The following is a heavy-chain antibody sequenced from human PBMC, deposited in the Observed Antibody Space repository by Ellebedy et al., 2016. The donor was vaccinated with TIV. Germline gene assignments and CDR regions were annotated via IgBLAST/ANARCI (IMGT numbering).Heavy chain of an antibody. V-gene: IGHV4-59*01. CDR2: IYYSGIT. J-gene: IGHJ3*02. D-gene: IGHD2-15*01. Sequence: MPSETLSLTCTVSGGSISSYSSSCIRQPPGKGLDWIGYIYYSGITNYNRSLKSRVTISVDTSKNQSSLNLSSVTTADTAGYYCARVVWQLPVSYAFDIWGQGTMITVSS. CDR1: GGSISSYS. CDR3: ARVVWQLPVSYAFDI.